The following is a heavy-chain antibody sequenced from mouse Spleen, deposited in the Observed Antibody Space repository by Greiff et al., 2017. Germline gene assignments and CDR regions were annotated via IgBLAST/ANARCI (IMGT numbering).Heavy chain of an antibody. D-gene: IGHD2-4*01. CDR2: INPNNGGT. J-gene: IGHJ2*01. CDR3: ARSDYDYSDY. V-gene: IGHV1-18*01. Sequence: EVQLQQSGPELVKPGASVKIPCKASGYTFTDYNMDWVKQSHGKSLEWIGDINPNNGGTIYNQKFKGKATLTVDKSSSTAYMQLSSLTSEDSAVYYCARSDYDYSDYWGQGTTLTVSS. CDR1: GYTFTDYN.